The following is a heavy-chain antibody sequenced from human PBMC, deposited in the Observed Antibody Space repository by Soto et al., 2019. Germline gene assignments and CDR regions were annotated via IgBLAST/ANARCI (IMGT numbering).Heavy chain of an antibody. CDR2: MNPNSGNT. J-gene: IGHJ5*02. CDR1: GYTFTSYD. Sequence: QVQLVQSGAEVKKPGASVKVSCKASGYTFTSYDINWVRQATGQGLEWMGWMNPNSGNTGYAQKFQGRVTMTRNTSISTAYMELSSLRSEDTAVYYCARVKRGGSSWDQVARWFDPWGQGTLVTVSS. V-gene: IGHV1-8*01. CDR3: ARVKRGGSSWDQVARWFDP. D-gene: IGHD6-13*01.